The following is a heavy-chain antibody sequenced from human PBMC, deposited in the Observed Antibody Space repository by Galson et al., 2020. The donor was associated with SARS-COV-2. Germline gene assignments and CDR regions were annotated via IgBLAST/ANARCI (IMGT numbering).Heavy chain of an antibody. CDR1: GYSFTSYW. J-gene: IGHJ4*02. CDR2: IDPSDSYT. D-gene: IGHD3-9*01. Sequence: KIGESLKISCKGSGYSFTSYWISWVRQMPGKGLEWMGRIDPSDSYTNYSPSFQGHVTISADKSISTAYLQWSSLKASDTAMYYCARQGYDILTGYPVHFDYWGQGTLVTVSS. CDR3: ARQGYDILTGYPVHFDY. V-gene: IGHV5-10-1*01.